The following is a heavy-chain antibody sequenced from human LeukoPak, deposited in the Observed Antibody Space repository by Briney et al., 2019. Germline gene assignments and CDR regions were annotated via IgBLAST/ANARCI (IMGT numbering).Heavy chain of an antibody. CDR2: IWYDGDNK. Sequence: GGSLRLSCAASRLTFNSYVMHWARQAPGKGLEWVALIWYDGDNKYYSDSVKGRFTISRDNSKNTLYLQMNSLRAEDTAVYYCAKARATYLYETSGYSALDYWGQGTLVTVSS. CDR1: RLTFNSYV. CDR3: AKARATYLYETSGYSALDY. V-gene: IGHV3-33*06. J-gene: IGHJ4*02. D-gene: IGHD3-22*01.